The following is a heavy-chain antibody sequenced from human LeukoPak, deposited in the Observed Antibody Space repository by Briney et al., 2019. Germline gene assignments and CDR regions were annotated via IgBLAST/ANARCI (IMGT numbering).Heavy chain of an antibody. CDR1: GFTFGSYG. Sequence: GGSLRLSCAASGFTFGSYGLHWVRQAPGKGLEWVAIIFYDGSQKLYADSVKGRFTISRDISKNTLYLQMNSLRVEDTAVYYCARDDLADGNGFDIWGQGTMVTVSS. V-gene: IGHV3-33*01. D-gene: IGHD6-19*01. CDR3: ARDDLADGNGFDI. J-gene: IGHJ3*02. CDR2: IFYDGSQK.